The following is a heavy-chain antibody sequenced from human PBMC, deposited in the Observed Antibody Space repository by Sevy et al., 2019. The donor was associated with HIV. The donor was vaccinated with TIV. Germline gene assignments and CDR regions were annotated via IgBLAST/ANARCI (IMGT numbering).Heavy chain of an antibody. Sequence: GGSLRLSCAASGFTFNNYWMSWVRQAPGKGLEWVANIRQDGREKYYVDSVKGRFTISRDNAKNSLFLQMNSLRAEDTAVYYCASSRTTSFGWDWGQGTLVTVSS. CDR3: ASSRTTSFGWD. V-gene: IGHV3-7*01. J-gene: IGHJ4*02. CDR1: GFTFNNYW. D-gene: IGHD1-26*01. CDR2: IRQDGREK.